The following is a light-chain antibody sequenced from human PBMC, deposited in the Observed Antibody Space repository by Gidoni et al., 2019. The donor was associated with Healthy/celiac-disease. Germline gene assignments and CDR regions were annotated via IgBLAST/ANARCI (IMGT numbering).Light chain of an antibody. CDR3: QQYGSSPLT. Sequence: EIVLTQSPATLSWSPGERANLSCRASQSVSSSYLAWYQQKPGQAPRLLIYGASSRAPGIPDRFSGSGSGPDFTLTISRLEPEDFAVYYCQQYGSSPLTFGGGTKVEIK. J-gene: IGKJ4*01. CDR1: QSVSSSY. CDR2: GAS. V-gene: IGKV3-20*01.